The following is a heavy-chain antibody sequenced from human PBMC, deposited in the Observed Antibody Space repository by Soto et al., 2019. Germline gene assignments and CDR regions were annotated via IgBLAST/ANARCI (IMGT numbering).Heavy chain of an antibody. CDR2: IIPIFGTA. CDR3: ARAPQTLTIFGVAKPYYFDY. Sequence: QVQLVQSGAEVKKPGSSVKVSCKASGGTFSSYAISWVRQAPGQGLEWMGGIIPIFGTANYARKFQGRVTITADESTSTAYMELSSLRSEDTAVYYCARAPQTLTIFGVAKPYYFDYWGQGTLVTVSS. V-gene: IGHV1-69*01. J-gene: IGHJ4*02. D-gene: IGHD3-3*01. CDR1: GGTFSSYA.